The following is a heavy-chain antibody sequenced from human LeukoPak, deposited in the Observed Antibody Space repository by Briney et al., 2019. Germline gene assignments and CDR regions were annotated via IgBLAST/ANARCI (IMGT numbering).Heavy chain of an antibody. D-gene: IGHD3-9*01. Sequence: GGSLRLSCTASGFTFNNYAMSWVRQAPGKGLEWVSTISGSGGSTDYADSVKGRFTISRDSTKNTLYLQLNSLRAEDTAVYYCAKGDPPTYYDILTGQDYWGQGTLVTVSS. CDR3: AKGDPPTYYDILTGQDY. CDR1: GFTFNNYA. J-gene: IGHJ4*02. CDR2: ISGSGGST. V-gene: IGHV3-23*01.